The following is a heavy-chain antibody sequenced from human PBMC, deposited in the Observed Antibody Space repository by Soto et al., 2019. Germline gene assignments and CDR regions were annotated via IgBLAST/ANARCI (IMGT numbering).Heavy chain of an antibody. V-gene: IGHV1-69*04. D-gene: IGHD3-16*01. CDR1: GGTFSSYT. J-gene: IGHJ4*02. Sequence: ASVKVSCKASGGTFSSYTISWVRQAPGQGLEWMGRIIPILGIANYAQKFQGRVTITADKSTSTAYTELSSLRTEDTAVYYCAKDRGDYIKGTPSWFDYWGQGTVVTVSS. CDR2: IIPILGIA. CDR3: AKDRGDYIKGTPSWFDY.